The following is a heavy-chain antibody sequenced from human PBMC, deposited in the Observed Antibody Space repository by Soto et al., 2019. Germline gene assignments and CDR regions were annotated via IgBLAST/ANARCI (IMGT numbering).Heavy chain of an antibody. CDR1: GGTFSRNA. CDR2: IFPSFGAA. CDR3: AGCYSGKVLDF. Sequence: QVQLVQSGAEVKKPGSSVKVSCKAPGGTFSRNAITWVRQAPGQGLEWMGRIFPSFGAANYAQKFQARVTITADESTSTAYMERSSLRSDDTAVYYCAGCYSGKVLDFWGQGTLVTVSS. V-gene: IGHV1-69*18. J-gene: IGHJ4*02. D-gene: IGHD5-12*01.